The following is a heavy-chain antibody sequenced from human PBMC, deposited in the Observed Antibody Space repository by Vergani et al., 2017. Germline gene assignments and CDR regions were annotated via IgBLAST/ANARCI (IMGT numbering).Heavy chain of an antibody. J-gene: IGHJ6*02. CDR1: GYTFTDSA. V-gene: IGHV7-4-1*02. CDR3: ARTYYYDSSGETQDYSMYGLDV. D-gene: IGHD3-22*01. CDR2: INTNTGA. Sequence: QVRLVQSGSELKRPGASVRISCTASGYTFTDSAINWVRQAPGQGLEWMGWINTNTGATYAPGFSGRFVFSLDTSVSTAYLQISGLKSEDTAVYYCARTYYYDSSGETQDYSMYGLDVWGHGTTVTVS.